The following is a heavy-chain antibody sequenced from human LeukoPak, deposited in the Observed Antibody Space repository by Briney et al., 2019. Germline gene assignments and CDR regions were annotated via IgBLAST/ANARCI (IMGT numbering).Heavy chain of an antibody. Sequence: APVKVSCKASGYTFTDYFLHWVRQAPGQGLEWMGWINPKSGGTNYAQNFQGRVTMTRDTSITTADMELSGLRSDDTAVYYCARAGAATVPDWHFDVWGRGTLVTISS. J-gene: IGHJ2*01. V-gene: IGHV1-2*02. CDR3: ARAGAATVPDWHFDV. CDR2: INPKSGGT. D-gene: IGHD1-26*01. CDR1: GYTFTDYF.